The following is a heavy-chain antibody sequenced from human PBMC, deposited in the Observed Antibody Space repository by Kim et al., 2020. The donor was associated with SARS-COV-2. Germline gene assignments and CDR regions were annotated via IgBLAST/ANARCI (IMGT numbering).Heavy chain of an antibody. D-gene: IGHD6-13*01. CDR3: ARVEQHWVYFDY. V-gene: IGHV1-3*01. CDR1: GYTFTSYA. Sequence: ASVKVSCKASGYTFTSYAMHWVRQAPGQRLEWMGWINAGNGNTKYSQKFQGRVTITRDTSASTAYMELSSLRSEDTAVYYCARVEQHWVYFDYWGQGTLVTVSS. CDR2: INAGNGNT. J-gene: IGHJ4*02.